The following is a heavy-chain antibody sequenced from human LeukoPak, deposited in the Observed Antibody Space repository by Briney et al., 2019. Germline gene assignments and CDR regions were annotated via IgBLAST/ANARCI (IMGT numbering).Heavy chain of an antibody. D-gene: IGHD3-3*01. Sequence: SETPSLTCTVSGGSISSYYWSWIRQPPGKGLEWIGYIYYSGSTNYNPSLKGRVTISVDTSKNQFSLKLSSVTAADTAVYYCARVQLRFLEWLFDYWGQETLVTVSS. V-gene: IGHV4-59*01. CDR3: ARVQLRFLEWLFDY. CDR2: IYYSGST. J-gene: IGHJ4*02. CDR1: GGSISSYY.